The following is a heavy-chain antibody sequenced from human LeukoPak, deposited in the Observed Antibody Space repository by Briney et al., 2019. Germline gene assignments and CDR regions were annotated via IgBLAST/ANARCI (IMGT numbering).Heavy chain of an antibody. CDR2: IIPILGIA. J-gene: IGHJ6*02. V-gene: IGHV1-69*04. CDR1: GGTFSSYA. Sequence: SVKVSCKASGGTFSSYAIGWVRQAPGQGLEWMGRIIPILGIANYAQKFQGRVTITADKSTSTAYMELSSLRSEDTAVYYCARAPGGYSYGYGRLSQPYYGMDVWGQGTTVTVSS. D-gene: IGHD5-18*01. CDR3: ARAPGGYSYGYGRLSQPYYGMDV.